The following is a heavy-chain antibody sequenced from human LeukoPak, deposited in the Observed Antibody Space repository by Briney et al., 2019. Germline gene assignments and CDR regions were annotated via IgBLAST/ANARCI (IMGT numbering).Heavy chain of an antibody. V-gene: IGHV3-33*01. CDR1: GFTFSSYG. J-gene: IGHJ3*02. CDR3: ARDSASVASDAFDI. CDR2: IWYDGSNK. D-gene: IGHD4-23*01. Sequence: PGGSLRLSCAASGFTFSSYGMHWVRQAPGKGLGWVAVIWYDGSNKYYADSVKGRFTISRDNSKNTLYLQMNSLRAKDTAVYYCARDSASVASDAFDIWGQGTMVTVSS.